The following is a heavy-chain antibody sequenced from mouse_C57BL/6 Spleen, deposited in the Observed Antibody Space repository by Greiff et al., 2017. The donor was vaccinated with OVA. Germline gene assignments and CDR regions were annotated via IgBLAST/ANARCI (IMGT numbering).Heavy chain of an antibody. J-gene: IGHJ4*01. V-gene: IGHV1-55*01. CDR2: IYPGSGST. D-gene: IGHD1-1*01. CDR1: GYTFTSYW. Sequence: QVQLQQSGAELVKPGASVKMSCKASGYTFTSYWITWVKQRPGQGLEWIGDIYPGSGSTNYNEKFKSKATLTVDTSSSTAYMQLSSLTSEDSAVYYCARKRVYYGSTSYAMDYWGQGTSVTVSS. CDR3: ARKRVYYGSTSYAMDY.